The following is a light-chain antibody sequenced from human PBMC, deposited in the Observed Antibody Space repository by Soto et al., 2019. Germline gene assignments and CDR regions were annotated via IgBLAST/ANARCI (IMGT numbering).Light chain of an antibody. V-gene: IGKV3-20*01. J-gene: IGKJ1*01. Sequence: EIVLTQSPATLSLSPGERATLSFRASPSVTNFLALYQQKPGQAPRLLIYGAFNRATGIPDRFSGSGSGTDFTLTISRLEPEDFAVYYCQQYGSSGTFGQGTKVDIK. CDR1: PSVTNF. CDR2: GAF. CDR3: QQYGSSGT.